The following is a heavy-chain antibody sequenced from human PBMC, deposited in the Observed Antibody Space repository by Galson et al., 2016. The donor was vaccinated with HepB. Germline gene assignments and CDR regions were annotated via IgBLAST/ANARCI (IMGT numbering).Heavy chain of an antibody. J-gene: IGHJ4*02. Sequence: SLRLSCAASGFVFLNFGLSWVRQAPGKGLEWVASISPRLTTSYSDSVQGRFTISSDNSNNTLYLQMNGLRAEDTAVYYCAKERLVRRIFDHWGQGTLLTVSS. V-gene: IGHV3-23*01. D-gene: IGHD1-1*01. CDR1: GFVFLNFG. CDR2: ISPRLTT. CDR3: AKERLVRRIFDH.